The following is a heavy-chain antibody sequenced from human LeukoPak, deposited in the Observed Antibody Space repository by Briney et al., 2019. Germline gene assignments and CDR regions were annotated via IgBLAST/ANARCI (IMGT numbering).Heavy chain of an antibody. J-gene: IGHJ4*02. CDR2: INQDASEK. Sequence: GGSLRLSCAASGFTFSDYWMNWVRLAPGRGLEWVANINQDASEKYYVDSVKGRFTISRDNAKNSLYLQMNSLRAEDTAVYYCARKNGLDYWGQGTLVTVSS. CDR1: GFTFSDYW. V-gene: IGHV3-7*01. CDR3: ARKNGLDY.